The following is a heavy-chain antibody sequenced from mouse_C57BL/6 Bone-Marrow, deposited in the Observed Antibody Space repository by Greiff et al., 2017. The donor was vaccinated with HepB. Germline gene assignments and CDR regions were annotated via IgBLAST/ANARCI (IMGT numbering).Heavy chain of an antibody. Sequence: VQLQQSGAELVRPGTSVKVSCKASGYAFTNYLIEWVKQRPGQGLEWIGVINPGSGGTNYNEKFKGKATLTADKSSSTAYMQLCSLTSEDSAVYFCAREGIYYDYDGYFDYWGQGTTLTVSS. CDR1: GYAFTNYL. D-gene: IGHD2-4*01. J-gene: IGHJ2*01. CDR3: AREGIYYDYDGYFDY. CDR2: INPGSGGT. V-gene: IGHV1-54*01.